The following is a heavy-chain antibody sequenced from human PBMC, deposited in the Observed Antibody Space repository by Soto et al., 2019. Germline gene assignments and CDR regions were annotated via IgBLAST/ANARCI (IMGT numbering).Heavy chain of an antibody. CDR2: IKQDGSEK. D-gene: IGHD5-12*01. Sequence: ESGGGLVQPGGSLRLSCAASGFTFSSYWMSWVRQAPGKGLEWVANIKQDGSEKYYVDSVKGRFTISRDNAKNSLYLQMNSLRAEDTAVYYCARVYSGYDFSYYYYMDVWGKGTTVTVSS. CDR3: ARVYSGYDFSYYYYMDV. V-gene: IGHV3-7*01. CDR1: GFTFSSYW. J-gene: IGHJ6*03.